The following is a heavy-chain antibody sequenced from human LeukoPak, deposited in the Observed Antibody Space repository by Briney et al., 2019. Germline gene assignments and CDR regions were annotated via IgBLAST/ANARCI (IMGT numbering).Heavy chain of an antibody. V-gene: IGHV3-13*01. Sequence: GGSLRLSCAASGFTFSTYDMHWVRQATGKGLEWLSGIGNAGDTYYAGSVKGRFTASRDNAKNSLYLQMNSLRVGDTAVYYCARAEGSGYYDLWYNYWGQGTLVTASS. CDR3: ARAEGSGYYDLWYNY. J-gene: IGHJ4*02. CDR2: IGNAGDT. D-gene: IGHD3-22*01. CDR1: GFTFSTYD.